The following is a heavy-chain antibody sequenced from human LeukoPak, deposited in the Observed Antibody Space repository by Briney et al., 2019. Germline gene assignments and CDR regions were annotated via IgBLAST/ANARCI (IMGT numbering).Heavy chain of an antibody. CDR3: ARGDWNYYFDY. CDR1: GGSISSYY. CDR2: IYTSGST. V-gene: IGHV4-4*07. D-gene: IGHD1-7*01. J-gene: IGHJ4*02. Sequence: SETLSLTCTVSGGSISSYYWSWMRQPAGKGVEWIGRIYTSGSTNYNPSLKGRVTMSVGTSKNQFSLKLSSVTAADTAVYYCARGDWNYYFDYWGQGTLVTVSS.